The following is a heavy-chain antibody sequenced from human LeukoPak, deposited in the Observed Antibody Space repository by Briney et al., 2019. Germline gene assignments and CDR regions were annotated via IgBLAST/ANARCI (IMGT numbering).Heavy chain of an antibody. D-gene: IGHD5-12*01. Sequence: GGSLRLSCAASGFTFSSYSMSWVRQAPGKGLEWVSYISSSGSTIYYADSVKGRFTISRDNAKNSLYLQMNSLRAEDTALYYCAREVATIVEGFDPWGQGTLVTVSS. V-gene: IGHV3-48*04. CDR2: ISSSGSTI. CDR3: AREVATIVEGFDP. J-gene: IGHJ5*02. CDR1: GFTFSSYS.